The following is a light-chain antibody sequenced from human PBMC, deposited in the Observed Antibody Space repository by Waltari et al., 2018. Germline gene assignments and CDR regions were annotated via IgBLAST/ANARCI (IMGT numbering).Light chain of an antibody. CDR1: SSDVGGYNY. CDR3: SSYTDSSTLV. J-gene: IGLJ3*02. V-gene: IGLV2-14*01. Sequence: QSALTQPASVSGSPGQSITISCTATSSDVGGYNYPSWYQQHPGKAPKLLIYEVSNRPSGVSKRFSASKSGNTASLTISGRQTEDEADYYCSSYTDSSTLVFGGGTKLTVL. CDR2: EVS.